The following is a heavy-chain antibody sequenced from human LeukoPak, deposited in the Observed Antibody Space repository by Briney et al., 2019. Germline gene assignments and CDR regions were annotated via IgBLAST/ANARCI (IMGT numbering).Heavy chain of an antibody. D-gene: IGHD2-15*01. J-gene: IGHJ4*02. CDR2: INTSVGAT. CDR3: ARGRGGGYFDF. CDR1: GYTFTTYN. V-gene: IGHV1-2*02. Sequence: ASLKVSCKASGYTFTTYNIHWVRQAPGQGLEWMGWINTSVGATNYAQKFQGRVTMTRDTSISTAYMELSRLRSDDTAAYSCARGRGGGYFDFWGQETLATLSS.